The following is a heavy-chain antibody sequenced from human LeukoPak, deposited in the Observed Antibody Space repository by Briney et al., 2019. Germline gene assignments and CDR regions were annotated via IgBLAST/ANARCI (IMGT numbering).Heavy chain of an antibody. V-gene: IGHV3-15*01. CDR1: GFTFSNAW. J-gene: IGHJ4*02. CDR2: IKSKTDGGTT. Sequence: PGGSLRLSCAASGFTFSNAWMSWVRQAPGKGLEWVGRIKSKTDGGTTDYAAPVKGRFTISRDDSKNTLYLQMNSLKTEDTAVYYCTTAPYCGGDCYSPLGYYFDYWGQGTLVTVSS. CDR3: TTAPYCGGDCYSPLGYYFDY. D-gene: IGHD2-21*02.